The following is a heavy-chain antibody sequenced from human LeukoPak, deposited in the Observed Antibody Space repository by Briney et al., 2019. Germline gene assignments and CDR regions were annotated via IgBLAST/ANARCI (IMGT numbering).Heavy chain of an antibody. V-gene: IGHV3-23*01. Sequence: GGSLRLSCAGSGFSFSSNTMSWVRQAPGRGLEWASAISNNGGRTDYADSVKGRFTISRDNSKSTLYLHMDSLRAEDTAVYYCARDEDTSALSEYWGQGTLVTVSS. D-gene: IGHD2/OR15-2a*01. CDR1: GFSFSSNT. CDR3: ARDEDTSALSEY. CDR2: ISNNGGRT. J-gene: IGHJ4*02.